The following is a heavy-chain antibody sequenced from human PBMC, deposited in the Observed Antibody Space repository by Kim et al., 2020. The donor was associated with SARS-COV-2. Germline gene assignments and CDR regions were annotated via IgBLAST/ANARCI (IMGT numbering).Heavy chain of an antibody. V-gene: IGHV3-15*01. CDR3: TRFFYGSGTLTPDWYFDL. D-gene: IGHD3-10*01. Sequence: KGRFTISRDDSKNTLYLQMNSLKTEDTAVYYCTRFFYGSGTLTPDWYFDLWGRGTLVTVSS. J-gene: IGHJ2*01.